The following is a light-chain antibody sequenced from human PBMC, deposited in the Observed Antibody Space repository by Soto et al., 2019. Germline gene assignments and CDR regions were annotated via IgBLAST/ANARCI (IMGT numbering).Light chain of an antibody. Sequence: DIQMTQSPSTLSASVGDRITITCRASPNIGNRLAWYQQKPGKAPKLLIYAASSLQSGVPSRSSGSGSGTDFTLTISSLQPEDFATYYCQQSYSTPWTFGQGTKVDIK. J-gene: IGKJ1*01. CDR2: AAS. CDR3: QQSYSTPWT. CDR1: PNIGNR. V-gene: IGKV1-39*01.